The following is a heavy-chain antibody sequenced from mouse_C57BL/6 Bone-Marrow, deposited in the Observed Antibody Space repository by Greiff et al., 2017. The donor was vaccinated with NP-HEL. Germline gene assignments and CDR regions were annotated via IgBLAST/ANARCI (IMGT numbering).Heavy chain of an antibody. Sequence: EVKVVESGGGLVQPKGSLKLSCAASGFSFNTYAMNWVRQAPGKGLEWVARIRSKSNNYATYYADSVKDRFTISRDDSESMLYLQMNNLKTEDTAMYYCVRHITTEWYFDVWGTGTTVTVSS. CDR3: VRHITTEWYFDV. CDR1: GFSFNTYA. D-gene: IGHD1-1*01. J-gene: IGHJ1*03. CDR2: IRSKSNNYAT. V-gene: IGHV10-1*01.